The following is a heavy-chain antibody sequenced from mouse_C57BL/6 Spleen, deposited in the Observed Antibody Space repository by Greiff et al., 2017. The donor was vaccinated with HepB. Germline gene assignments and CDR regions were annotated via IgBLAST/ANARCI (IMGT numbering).Heavy chain of an antibody. CDR1: GYTFTDYY. D-gene: IGHD1-2*01. CDR3: ARSITTKFAY. J-gene: IGHJ3*01. CDR2: INPNNGGT. V-gene: IGHV1-26*01. Sequence: EVQLQQSGPELVKPGASVKISCKASGYTFTDYYMNWVKQSHGKSLEWIGDINPNNGGTSYNQKFKGKATLTVDKSSSTAYMELRSLTSEDSAVYYCARSITTKFAYWGQGTLVTVSA.